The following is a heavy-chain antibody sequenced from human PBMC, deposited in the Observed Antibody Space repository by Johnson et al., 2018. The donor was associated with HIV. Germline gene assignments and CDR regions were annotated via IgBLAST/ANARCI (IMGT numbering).Heavy chain of an antibody. V-gene: IGHV3-33*06. D-gene: IGHD6-13*01. CDR3: AKAFSSSWSDAVDI. CDR1: GFTFSSYG. Sequence: QVHLVESGGGVVQPGRSLRLSCAASGFTFSSYGMHWVRQAPGKGLEWVADIWYDGSNKYYADYVKGRFTISRDNSKNTLYLKMNSLRAEDTAVYYCAKAFSSSWSDAVDIWGQGTMVTVSS. J-gene: IGHJ3*02. CDR2: IWYDGSNK.